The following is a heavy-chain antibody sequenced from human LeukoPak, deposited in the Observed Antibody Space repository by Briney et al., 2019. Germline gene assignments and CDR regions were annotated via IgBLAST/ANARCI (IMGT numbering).Heavy chain of an antibody. J-gene: IGHJ4*02. Sequence: GGSLRLSCAASGFTVTTNYMSWVRQAPEKGLEWVSLIYSGGSPSYADSVKGRFTISRDKSKNTLYLQMNSLRAEDTAVYYCARDLGTTVTTYLDYWGQGTLVTVSS. CDR2: IYSGGSP. V-gene: IGHV3-66*01. CDR1: GFTVTTNY. CDR3: ARDLGTTVTTYLDY. D-gene: IGHD4-17*01.